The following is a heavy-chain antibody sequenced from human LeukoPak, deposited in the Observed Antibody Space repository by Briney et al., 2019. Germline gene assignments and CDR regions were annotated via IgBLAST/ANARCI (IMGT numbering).Heavy chain of an antibody. CDR1: GFTFSSYA. V-gene: IGHV3-23*01. Sequence: GGSLTLSCAASGFTFSSYAMSWLRQAPGKGLEWFSAISGSGGSTYYADSVKGRFTIYRDNSKNTLYLQMNSVRAEDRAVYYCAKGSSGYYPEYFQHWGQGTLVTVSS. CDR3: AKGSSGYYPEYFQH. D-gene: IGHD3-22*01. J-gene: IGHJ1*01. CDR2: ISGSGGST.